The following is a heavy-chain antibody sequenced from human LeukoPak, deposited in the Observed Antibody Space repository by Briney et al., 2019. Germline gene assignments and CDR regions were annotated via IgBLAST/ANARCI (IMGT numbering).Heavy chain of an antibody. Sequence: GGSLRLSCAASGSTFSSYAMSWVRQAPGKGLEWVSAISGSGGSTYYADSVKGRFTISRDNSKNTLYLQMNSLRAEDTAVYYCAKFDDSSGYYRYWGQGTLVTVSS. J-gene: IGHJ4*02. CDR2: ISGSGGST. D-gene: IGHD3-22*01. CDR1: GSTFSSYA. V-gene: IGHV3-23*01. CDR3: AKFDDSSGYYRY.